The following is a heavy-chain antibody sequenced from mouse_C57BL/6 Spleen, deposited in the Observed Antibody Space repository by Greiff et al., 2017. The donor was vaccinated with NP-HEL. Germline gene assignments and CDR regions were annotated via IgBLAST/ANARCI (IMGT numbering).Heavy chain of an antibody. CDR1: GYAFSSSW. D-gene: IGHD2-4*01. CDR2: IYPGAGDP. CDR3: AGSIYYDYDGYAMDY. Sequence: VQLQQSGPELVKPGASVKISCKASGYAFSSSWMNWVKQRPGKGLEWIGRIYPGAGDPNYIGKFKGKATLTADKSSSTAYMQLSSLTSEDSAVYFCAGSIYYDYDGYAMDYWGQGTSVTVSS. V-gene: IGHV1-82*01. J-gene: IGHJ4*01.